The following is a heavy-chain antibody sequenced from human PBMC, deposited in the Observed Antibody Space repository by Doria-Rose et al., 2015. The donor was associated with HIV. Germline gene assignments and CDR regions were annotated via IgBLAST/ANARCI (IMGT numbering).Heavy chain of an antibody. CDR2: IFSDDER. J-gene: IGHJ4*02. CDR1: GVSLSSPGMG. Sequence: ESGPVLVKPTETLTLICTVSGVSLSSPGMGVSWIRQPPGKALEWLANIFSDDERSYNTSLKSRLTISRGTSNSQVVLTVTDMDPVDTATYYCARIKSSRWYHKYYFDFWGQGTLVIVSA. V-gene: IGHV2-26*01. CDR3: ARIKSSRWYHKYYFDF. D-gene: IGHD6-13*01.